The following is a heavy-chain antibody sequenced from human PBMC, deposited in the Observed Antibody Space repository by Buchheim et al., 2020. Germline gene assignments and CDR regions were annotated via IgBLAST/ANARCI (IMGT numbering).Heavy chain of an antibody. CDR1: GFTVSSDS. D-gene: IGHD3-22*01. J-gene: IGHJ5*02. CDR3: ARRQPSGSWFDP. Sequence: EVQLVESGGGLVQPGGSLRLSCAVSGFTVSSDSMSWVRQAPGKGLEWVSAIYGGGATYYTDSVKGRFNISRDSSKNTLLLQMNRLRVEDTAMYYCARRQPSGSWFDPWGQGTL. V-gene: IGHV3-66*01. CDR2: IYGGGAT.